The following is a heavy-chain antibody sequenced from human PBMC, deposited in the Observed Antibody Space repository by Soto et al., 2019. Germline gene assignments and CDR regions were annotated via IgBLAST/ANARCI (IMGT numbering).Heavy chain of an antibody. CDR1: GGSISSGGYY. Sequence: KPSETLSLTCTVSGGSISSGGYYWSWIRQHPGKGLEWIGYIYYSGSTYYNPSLKSRVTISVDTSKNQFSLKLSSVTAADTAVYYCARDLGTDTAMAIDAFDIWGQGTMVTVS. V-gene: IGHV4-31*03. J-gene: IGHJ3*02. D-gene: IGHD5-18*01. CDR3: ARDLGTDTAMAIDAFDI. CDR2: IYYSGST.